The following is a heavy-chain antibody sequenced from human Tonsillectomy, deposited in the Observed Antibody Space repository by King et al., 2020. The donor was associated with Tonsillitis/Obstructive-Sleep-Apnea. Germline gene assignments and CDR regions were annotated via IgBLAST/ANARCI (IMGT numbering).Heavy chain of an antibody. Sequence: EVQLVESGGGLVKPGRSLRLSCTASGFTFGDYAMTWFRQAPGQGLEWVGFLRSKAYGGTTQYAASVKGRFTISRDDSTSIAYLQMNSLKTEDTAVYYCTREREVGGDSRGFDYWGQGTLVTVSS. CDR1: GFTFGDYA. J-gene: IGHJ4*02. D-gene: IGHD3-22*01. CDR3: TREREVGGDSRGFDY. V-gene: IGHV3-49*05. CDR2: LRSKAYGGTT.